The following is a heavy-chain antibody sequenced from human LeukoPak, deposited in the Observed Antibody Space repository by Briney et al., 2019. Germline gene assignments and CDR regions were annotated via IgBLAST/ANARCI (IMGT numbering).Heavy chain of an antibody. CDR1: GGTFSSYA. J-gene: IGHJ4*02. CDR2: IIPIFGTA. V-gene: IGHV1-69*05. D-gene: IGHD6-13*01. CDR3: AREGDLPTAAAGTFDY. Sequence: ASVKVSYKASGGTFSSYAISWVRQAPGQGLEWMGGIIPIFGTANYAQKFQGRVTITTDESTSTAYMELSSLRSEDTAVYHCAREGDLPTAAAGTFDYWGQGTLVTVSS.